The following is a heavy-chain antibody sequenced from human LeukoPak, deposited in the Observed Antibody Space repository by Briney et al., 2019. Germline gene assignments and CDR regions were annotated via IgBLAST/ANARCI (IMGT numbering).Heavy chain of an antibody. CDR3: ARDDLSGTFDY. Sequence: GGSLRLSCAASGFTFSSYAMHWVRQAPGKGLEWVAVISYDGSNKYYADSVKGRFTISRDNSKNTLYLQTNSLRAEDTAVYYCARDDLSGTFDYWGQGTLVTVSS. CDR2: ISYDGSNK. V-gene: IGHV3-30-3*01. CDR1: GFTFSSYA. J-gene: IGHJ4*02. D-gene: IGHD1-1*01.